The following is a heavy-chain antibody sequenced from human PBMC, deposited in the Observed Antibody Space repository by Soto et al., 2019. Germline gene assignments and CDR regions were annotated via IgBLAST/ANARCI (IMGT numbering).Heavy chain of an antibody. D-gene: IGHD3-10*01. CDR1: GFSLSTSGVG. V-gene: IGHV2-5*02. Sequence: QITLKESGPPLVKPTQTLTLTCTFSGFSLSTSGVGVGWIRQPPGKALEWLALIYWDDDKRYSPSLKSRHTITKDTSKNQVVLTMTNMDPVDTATYYCAHLLMVRGVIGFDYWGQGTLVTVSS. CDR3: AHLLMVRGVIGFDY. J-gene: IGHJ4*02. CDR2: IYWDDDK.